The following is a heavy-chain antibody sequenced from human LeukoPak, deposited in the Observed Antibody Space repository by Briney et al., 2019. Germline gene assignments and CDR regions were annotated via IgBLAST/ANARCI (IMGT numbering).Heavy chain of an antibody. CDR2: ISGSGGST. V-gene: IGHV3-23*01. D-gene: IGHD1-1*01. J-gene: IGHJ4*02. CDR1: GFTVSNNY. Sequence: GGSLRLSCAASGFTVSNNYMSWVRQAPGKGLEWVSAISGSGGSTYYADSVKGRFTISRDNSKNTLYLQMNSLRAEDTAVYYCAVPPSYMGDYWGQGTLVTVSS. CDR3: AVPPSYMGDY.